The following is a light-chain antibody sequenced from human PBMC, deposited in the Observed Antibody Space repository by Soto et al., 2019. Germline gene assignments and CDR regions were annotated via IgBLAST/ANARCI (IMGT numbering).Light chain of an antibody. CDR2: GVS. CDR3: NSYTDSSTYV. Sequence: QSVLTQPASVSGSDGQSITISCTGTSSDVGAYTYVSWYQQRPGTAPKLMIYGVSNRPSGISNRFSGSKSGNTASLTISGLQGDDEADYYCNSYTDSSTYVFGTGTKMTVL. J-gene: IGLJ1*01. CDR1: SSDVGAYTY. V-gene: IGLV2-14*01.